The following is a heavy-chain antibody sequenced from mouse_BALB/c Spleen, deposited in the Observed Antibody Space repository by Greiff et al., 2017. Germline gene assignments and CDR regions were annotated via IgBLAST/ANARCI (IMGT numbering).Heavy chain of an antibody. CDR2: ISSGGSYT. CDR3: ARAMITTWFAY. J-gene: IGHJ3*01. D-gene: IGHD2-4*01. V-gene: IGHV5-9-4*01. CDR1: GFTFSSYA. Sequence: DVQLVESGGGLVKPGGSLKLSCAASGFTFSSYAMSWVRQSPEKRLEWVAEISSGGSYTYYPDTVTGRFTISRDNAKNTLYLEMSSLRSEDTAMYYCARAMITTWFAYWGQGTLVTVSA.